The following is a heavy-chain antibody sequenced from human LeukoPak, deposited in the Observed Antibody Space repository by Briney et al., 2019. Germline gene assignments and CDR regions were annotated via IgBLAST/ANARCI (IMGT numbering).Heavy chain of an antibody. D-gene: IGHD3-22*01. CDR2: ISGSGGGT. J-gene: IGHJ3*02. V-gene: IGHV3-23*01. Sequence: GGSLRLSCAASGFTFSSYAMSWVRQAPGKGLEWVSAISGSGGGTYYADSVKGRFTISRDDSKNTLYLQMNSLRAEDTAVYYCAKDHSTPLYYYDSSARDAFDIWGQGTIVTVSS. CDR1: GFTFSSYA. CDR3: AKDHSTPLYYYDSSARDAFDI.